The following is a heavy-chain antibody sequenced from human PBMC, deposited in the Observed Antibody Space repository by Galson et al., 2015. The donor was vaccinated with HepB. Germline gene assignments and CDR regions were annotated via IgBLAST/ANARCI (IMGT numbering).Heavy chain of an antibody. Sequence: SVKVSCKASGYTFTSYGISWVRQAPGQGLEWMGWISAYNGNTNYAQKLQGRVTMTTDTSTNTAYMELRSLRSDDTAVYYCARVNRGGSDTAMVGTDYWGQGTLVTVSS. V-gene: IGHV1-18*04. J-gene: IGHJ4*02. CDR3: ARVNRGGSDTAMVGTDY. CDR1: GYTFTSYG. CDR2: ISAYNGNT. D-gene: IGHD5-18*01.